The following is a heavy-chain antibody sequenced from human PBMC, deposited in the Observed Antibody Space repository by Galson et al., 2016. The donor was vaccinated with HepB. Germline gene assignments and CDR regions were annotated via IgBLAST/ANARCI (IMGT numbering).Heavy chain of an antibody. CDR1: GDSVSSNNAA. CDR3: ARALKGFFDWSPPGLNFDI. Sequence: CAISGDSVSSNNAAWNWIRQSPSRGLEWLGRTYYRSKWYNDYALSVKSRITINPATSKTQFSLQLKSVTPEDAAVYYCARALKGFFDWSPPGLNFDIWGRGTMVTVSP. J-gene: IGHJ3*02. D-gene: IGHD3-9*01. V-gene: IGHV6-1*01. CDR2: TYYRSKWYN.